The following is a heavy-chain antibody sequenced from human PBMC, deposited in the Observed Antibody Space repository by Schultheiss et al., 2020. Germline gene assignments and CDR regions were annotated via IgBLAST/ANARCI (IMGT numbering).Heavy chain of an antibody. CDR3: ARDIYWSTTVIKYYYYYYGMDV. D-gene: IGHD4-17*01. Sequence: GGSLRLSCAASGFTFSSYGMHWVRQAPGKGLEWVAVIWYDGSNKYYADSVKGRFTISRDNSKNTLYLQMNSLRAEDTAVYYCARDIYWSTTVIKYYYYYYGMDVWGQGTTVTVSS. CDR1: GFTFSSYG. V-gene: IGHV3-33*01. J-gene: IGHJ6*02. CDR2: IWYDGSNK.